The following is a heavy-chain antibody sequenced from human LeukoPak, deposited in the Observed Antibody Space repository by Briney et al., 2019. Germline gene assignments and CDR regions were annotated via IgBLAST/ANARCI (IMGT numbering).Heavy chain of an antibody. CDR2: ISGSSSTI. CDR3: ATLTLSVTLDY. J-gene: IGHJ4*02. D-gene: IGHD4-17*01. Sequence: GGSLRLSCAASGFTFSSYSMNWVRQAPGKGLEWVSYISGSSSTIYYADSVKGRFTISRDNAKSSLYLQMNSLRAEDTAVYYCATLTLSVTLDYWGQGTLVTVSS. V-gene: IGHV3-48*01. CDR1: GFTFSSYS.